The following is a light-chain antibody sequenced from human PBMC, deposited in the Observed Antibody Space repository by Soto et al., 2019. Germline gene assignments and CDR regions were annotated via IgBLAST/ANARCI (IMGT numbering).Light chain of an antibody. CDR1: QSVSTT. Sequence: EIVLTQSPGTLSVSPGERANLSCRASQSVSTTWAWFQQKPGQSPRLLIYGASPRATGIPARFSGSGSGTEFTLTINSLQSEDLAVYYCQQSNNWPYTFGQGTKLEV. CDR3: QQSNNWPYT. J-gene: IGKJ2*01. V-gene: IGKV3-15*01. CDR2: GAS.